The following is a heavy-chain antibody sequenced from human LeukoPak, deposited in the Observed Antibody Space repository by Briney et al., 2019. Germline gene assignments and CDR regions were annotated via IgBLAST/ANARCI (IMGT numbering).Heavy chain of an antibody. CDR2: INSDGSST. CDR1: GFPFSSYW. J-gene: IGHJ6*02. CDR3: ARDYGRSRDYGMDV. Sequence: PGGSLRLSCVASGFPFSSYWMTWVRQAPGKGLVWVSRINSDGSSTSYADSVKGRFTISRDNAKNTLYLQMNSLRVEDTAVYYCARDYGRSRDYGMDVWGPGTTVTVSS. V-gene: IGHV3-74*01. D-gene: IGHD3-10*01.